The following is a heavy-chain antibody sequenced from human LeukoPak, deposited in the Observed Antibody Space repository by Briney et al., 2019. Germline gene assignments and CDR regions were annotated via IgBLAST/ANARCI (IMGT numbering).Heavy chain of an antibody. Sequence: SETLSLTCTVYGGSISSSSYHWGWIRQSPGEGLQWITSMSYSGATYYNPSLQSRVTISVDTSKNQFSLKLYSVTAADTAVYYCARHCRAVLVVPVARGDYFDYFRQGTLVTVSS. CDR1: GGSISSSSYH. CDR3: ARHCRAVLVVPVARGDYFDY. V-gene: IGHV4-39*01. CDR2: MSYSGAT. J-gene: IGHJ4*02. D-gene: IGHD2-2*01.